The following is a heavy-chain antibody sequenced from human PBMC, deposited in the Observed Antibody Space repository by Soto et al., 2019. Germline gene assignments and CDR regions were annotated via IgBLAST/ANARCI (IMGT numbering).Heavy chain of an antibody. D-gene: IGHD6-19*01. V-gene: IGHV3-48*01. CDR1: GFSVSDYN. J-gene: IGHJ5*02. CDR3: ARDPGKSSGWPIFAP. CDR2: IGYGGRT. Sequence: EVQVVESGGALVQPGGSLRLSCAASGFSVSDYNMNWVRQAPGKGLEWISFIGYGGRTYYAGSVEGRFTIASDSGRNSLYLQMSGLRAEDTAMYYCARDPGKSSGWPIFAPWGQGTRVTVSS.